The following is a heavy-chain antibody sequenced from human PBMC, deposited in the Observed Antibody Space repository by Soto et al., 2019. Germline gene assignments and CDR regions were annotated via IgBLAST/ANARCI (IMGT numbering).Heavy chain of an antibody. Sequence: QVQLVQSGAEVKKPGSSVKVSCKASRGTFSSYAISWVRQAPGQGLEWMGGIIPIFGTANYAQKFQGRVTITADESTSTAYMVLSSMRSEDTAVYYCARGGDYDSSGFYSAWGQGTLVTVSS. J-gene: IGHJ5*02. V-gene: IGHV1-69*01. D-gene: IGHD3-22*01. CDR3: ARGGDYDSSGFYSA. CDR2: IIPIFGTA. CDR1: RGTFSSYA.